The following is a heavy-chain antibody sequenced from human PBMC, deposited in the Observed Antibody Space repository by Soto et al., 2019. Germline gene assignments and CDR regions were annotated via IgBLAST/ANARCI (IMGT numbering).Heavy chain of an antibody. Sequence: QVQLVESGGGVVQPGRSLRLSCAASGFTFSTYTFHWVRQAPGKGLEWVTFISFDGYSKFYADSVKGRFTISRDNSKNTLYLQMDSLTTEDTAVYYCVRVESDRRTHWGQGTQVTVSS. V-gene: IGHV3-30-3*01. CDR1: GFTFSTYT. D-gene: IGHD1-7*01. J-gene: IGHJ4*02. CDR2: ISFDGYSK. CDR3: VRVESDRRTH.